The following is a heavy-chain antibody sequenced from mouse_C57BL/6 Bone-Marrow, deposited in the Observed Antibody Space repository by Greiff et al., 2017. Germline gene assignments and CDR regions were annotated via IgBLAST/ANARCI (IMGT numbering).Heavy chain of an antibody. CDR3: ITTVEDFDY. V-gene: IGHV1-59*01. Sequence: QVQLQQSGAELVRPGTSVKLSCKASGYTFTSYWMHWVKQRPGQGLEWIGVIDPSDSYTNYNQKFKGKATLTVDTSSSTAYMQLSSLTSEDSAVYYCITTVEDFDYWGQGTTLTVSS. CDR2: IDPSDSYT. CDR1: GYTFTSYW. D-gene: IGHD1-1*01. J-gene: IGHJ2*01.